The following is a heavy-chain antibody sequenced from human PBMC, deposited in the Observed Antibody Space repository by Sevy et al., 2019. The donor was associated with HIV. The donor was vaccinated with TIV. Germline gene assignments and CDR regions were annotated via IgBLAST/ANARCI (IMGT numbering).Heavy chain of an antibody. V-gene: IGHV3-7*01. D-gene: IGHD3-9*01. CDR2: IKQDGSEK. Sequence: GGSLRLSCAASGFTFSSYWMSWVRQAPGKGLEWVANIKQDGSEKYYVDSVKGRFTISRDNAKNSLYLQMNSLRAEDTVEYYCARGPERPYYDILTGYYRGGELGDYWGQGTLVTVSS. CDR1: GFTFSSYW. CDR3: ARGPERPYYDILTGYYRGGELGDY. J-gene: IGHJ4*02.